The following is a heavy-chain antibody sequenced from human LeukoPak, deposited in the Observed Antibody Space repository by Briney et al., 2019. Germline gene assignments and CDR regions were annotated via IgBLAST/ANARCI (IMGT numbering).Heavy chain of an antibody. J-gene: IGHJ4*02. CDR3: AKDPATGDTNPGFDY. CDR1: GFTFSSYG. V-gene: IGHV3-30*02. CDR2: IRYDGSNK. Sequence: PGGSLRLSCAASGFTFSSYGMHWVRQAPGKGLEGVAFIRYDGSNKYYADSVKGRFTISRDNSKNTLYLQMNSLRAEDTAVYYCAKDPATGDTNPGFDYWGQGTLVTVSS. D-gene: IGHD7-27*01.